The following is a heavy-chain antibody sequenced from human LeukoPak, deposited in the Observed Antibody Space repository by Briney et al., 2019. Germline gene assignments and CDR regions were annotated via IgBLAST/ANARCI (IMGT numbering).Heavy chain of an antibody. CDR2: ISSSGTYT. V-gene: IGHV3-21*01. Sequence: GGSLRLPCAASASTFSSYGMNWVRQAPGKGLEWVSRISSSGTYTDYTDSVKGRFTISRDKAKNSLYLQMNSLRAGDTALYFCARGVGYCSSSRCSPGYYMDVWGQGTTVTVFS. CDR1: ASTFSSYG. CDR3: ARGVGYCSSSRCSPGYYMDV. J-gene: IGHJ6*03. D-gene: IGHD2-15*01.